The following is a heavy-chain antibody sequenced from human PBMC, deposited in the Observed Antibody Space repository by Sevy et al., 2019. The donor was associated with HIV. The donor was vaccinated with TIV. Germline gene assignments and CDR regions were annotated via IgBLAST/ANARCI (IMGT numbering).Heavy chain of an antibody. J-gene: IGHJ3*02. CDR1: GGSFSGYY. CDR2: INHSGGT. CDR3: ARHCTGSSCSHAFDI. V-gene: IGHV4-34*01. D-gene: IGHD2-15*01. Sequence: SETLSLTCAVYGGSFSGYYWSWIRQPPGKGLEWIGEINHSGGTKYNPSLKSRVTISVDTSKNQLSLKLNSVTAADTAVYYCARHCTGSSCSHAFDIWGQGTMVTVSS.